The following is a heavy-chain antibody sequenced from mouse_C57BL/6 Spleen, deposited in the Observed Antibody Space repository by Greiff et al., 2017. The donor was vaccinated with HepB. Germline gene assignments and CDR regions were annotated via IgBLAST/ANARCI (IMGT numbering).Heavy chain of an antibody. CDR2: IYPGDGDT. V-gene: IGHV1-82*01. CDR3: ARTPLYDYIFDC. D-gene: IGHD2-4*01. J-gene: IGHJ2*01. CDR1: GYAFSSSW. Sequence: QVQLKESGPELVKPGASVKISCKASGYAFSSSWMNWVKQRPGKGLEWIGRIYPGDGDTNYNGKFKGKATLTADKSSSTAYMQLSSLTSEDSAVYFCARTPLYDYIFDCWGQGTTLTVSS.